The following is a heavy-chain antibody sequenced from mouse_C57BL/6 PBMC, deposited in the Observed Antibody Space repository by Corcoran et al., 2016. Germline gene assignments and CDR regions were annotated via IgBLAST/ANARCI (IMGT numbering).Heavy chain of an antibody. D-gene: IGHD1-1*01. V-gene: IGHV9-3*01. CDR1: GYTFITYG. J-gene: IGHJ2*01. CDR2: INTYSGVP. Sequence: VQLQQSGPELKKPGETVKISCKASGYTFITYGMSWVKQAPGKGLKWMGWINTYSGVPTYADDFKGRFAFSLETSASTAYLQINNLKNEDTATYFCASDYGSSFDYWGQGTTLTVSS. CDR3: ASDYGSSFDY.